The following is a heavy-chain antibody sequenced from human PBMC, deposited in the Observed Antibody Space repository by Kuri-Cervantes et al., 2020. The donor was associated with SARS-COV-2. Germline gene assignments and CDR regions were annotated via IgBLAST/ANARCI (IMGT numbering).Heavy chain of an antibody. CDR2: IYSGGSST. V-gene: IGHV3-23*03. CDR1: GFTFSSYA. J-gene: IGHJ4*02. D-gene: IGHD2-21*01. Sequence: GESLKISCASSGFTFSSYAMSLVRQAPGKGLEWVSVIYSGGSSTYYADSVKCRSTIPRDNSKNTLYLQMNSLRAEDTAVYYCAKDGDPDYWGQGTLVTVSS. CDR3: AKDGDPDY.